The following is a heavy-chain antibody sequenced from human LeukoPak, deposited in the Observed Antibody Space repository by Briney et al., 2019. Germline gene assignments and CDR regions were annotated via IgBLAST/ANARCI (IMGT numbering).Heavy chain of an antibody. CDR2: FDPEDGET. Sequence: ASVKVSCKVSGYTLTELSMHWVRQAPGKGLEWMGGFDPEDGETIYAQKFQGRVTMTEDTSTDTAYMELSSLRSEDTAVYYWATSAPKNSSGWYYYYYGMDVWGQGTTVTVSS. V-gene: IGHV1-24*01. J-gene: IGHJ6*02. CDR1: GYTLTELS. D-gene: IGHD6-19*01. CDR3: ATSAPKNSSGWYYYYYGMDV.